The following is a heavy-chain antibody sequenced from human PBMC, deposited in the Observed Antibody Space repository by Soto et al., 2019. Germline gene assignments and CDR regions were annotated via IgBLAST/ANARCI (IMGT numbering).Heavy chain of an antibody. D-gene: IGHD3-10*01. CDR2: ISAYNGNT. Sequence: ASVKVSCKASGYTFTSYGIIWVRQAPGQGLEWMGWISAYNGNTNYAQKLQGRVTMTTDTSTSTAYMELRSLRSDDTAVYYCAAIMVRGADYLNWGQGTLVTVSS. V-gene: IGHV1-18*01. CDR3: AAIMVRGADYLN. CDR1: GYTFTSYG. J-gene: IGHJ4*02.